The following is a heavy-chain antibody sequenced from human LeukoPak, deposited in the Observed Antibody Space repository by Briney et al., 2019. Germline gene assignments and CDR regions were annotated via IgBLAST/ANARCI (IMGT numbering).Heavy chain of an antibody. D-gene: IGHD4-23*01. CDR1: GFTFDDYA. Sequence: GGSLRLSCAASGFTFDDYAMHWVRQAPGKGLEWVSGISWNGGSLDYADPVKGRFTISRDNAKNSPYLQMNSLRAEDTALYYCAKDMGGNTPSYYYGMDVWGQGTTVTVSS. J-gene: IGHJ6*02. V-gene: IGHV3-9*01. CDR2: ISWNGGSL. CDR3: AKDMGGNTPSYYYGMDV.